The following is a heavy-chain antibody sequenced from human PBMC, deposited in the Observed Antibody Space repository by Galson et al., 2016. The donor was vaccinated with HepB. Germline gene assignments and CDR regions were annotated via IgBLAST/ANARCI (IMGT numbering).Heavy chain of an antibody. D-gene: IGHD6-19*01. J-gene: IGHJ5*02. V-gene: IGHV1-18*01. CDR3: VRETHKKWLGSPTP. Sequence: SCKASGYTFTNYGIIWVRHAPGQGLEWMGWISAYNGNTNYAQKFQGRVTMTTDTSTSTAYLDLTSLRAEDTAVYYCVRETHKKWLGSPTPWGQGTLVTVSS. CDR2: ISAYNGNT. CDR1: GYTFTNYG.